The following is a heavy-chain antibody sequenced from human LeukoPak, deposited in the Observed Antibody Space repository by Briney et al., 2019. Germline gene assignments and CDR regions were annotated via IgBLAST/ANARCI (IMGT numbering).Heavy chain of an antibody. CDR3: ARGELGMPFDY. CDR1: GGTVSSGSYY. Sequence: SETLSLTCTVSGGTVSSGSYYWSWIRQPPGKGLEWIGNIYYSGSTNSNPTLKCRVSRSVDKSKIQLSLKLSSVTAADTAVYYCARGELGMPFDYWGQGTLVTVSS. D-gene: IGHD3-16*01. V-gene: IGHV4-61*01. CDR2: IYYSGST. J-gene: IGHJ4*02.